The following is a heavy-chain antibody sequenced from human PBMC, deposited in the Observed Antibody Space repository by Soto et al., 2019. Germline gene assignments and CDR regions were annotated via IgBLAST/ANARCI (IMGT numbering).Heavy chain of an antibody. D-gene: IGHD3-10*01. Sequence: QVQLQESGPGLVKPSETLSLTCTVSGGSVSSGSYYWSWIRQPPGKGLEWIGYIYYSGSTNYNPSLKSRVNISVDTSKNQFSLKLSSVTAADTAVYYCARGIVMVRGVISRLDYWGQGTLVTVSS. CDR3: ARGIVMVRGVISRLDY. CDR1: GGSVSSGSYY. CDR2: IYYSGST. V-gene: IGHV4-61*01. J-gene: IGHJ4*02.